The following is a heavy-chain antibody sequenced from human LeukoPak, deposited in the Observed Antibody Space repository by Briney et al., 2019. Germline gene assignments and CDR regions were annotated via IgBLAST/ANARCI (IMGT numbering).Heavy chain of an antibody. J-gene: IGHJ6*03. V-gene: IGHV4-59*01. CDR3: ARGRVSSSTWYSTYYYYFYMDV. Sequence: PSETLSLTCSVSSGSISTYYWSWIRQPPGKGLEWIGYIYYSGRTSYNPSLKSRVTISVDTSKNLFSLSLRSVTAADTAVYFCARGRVSSSTWYSTYYYYFYMDVWGKGTTVTVSS. CDR1: SGSISTYY. D-gene: IGHD6-13*01. CDR2: IYYSGRT.